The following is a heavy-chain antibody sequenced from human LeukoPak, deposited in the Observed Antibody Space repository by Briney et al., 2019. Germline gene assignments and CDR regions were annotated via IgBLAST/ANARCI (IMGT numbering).Heavy chain of an antibody. V-gene: IGHV4-34*01. Sequence: SETLSLTXAVYGGSFSGYYWSWIRQPPGKGMEWIGVINHSGSTNYNPSLKSRVTISVDTSKNQFSLKLSSVTAADTAVYYCARGLIMITFGGVIVLDGFDPWGQGTLVTVSS. CDR1: GGSFSGYY. D-gene: IGHD3-16*02. J-gene: IGHJ5*02. CDR3: ARGLIMITFGGVIVLDGFDP. CDR2: INHSGST.